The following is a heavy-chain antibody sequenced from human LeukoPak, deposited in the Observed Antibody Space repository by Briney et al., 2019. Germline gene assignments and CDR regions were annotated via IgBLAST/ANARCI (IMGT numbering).Heavy chain of an antibody. CDR1: GFTFSSYS. CDR3: ARDPHFYYDTSGYGDS. V-gene: IGHV3-48*01. Sequence: GGSLRLSCAASGFTFSSYSMNWVRQAPGKGLEWVSYISSSSSTIYYADSVKGRFTISRDNSKNTLYLQMNSLRAEDTAVYYCARDPHFYYDTSGYGDSWGQGTLVTVSS. CDR2: ISSSSSTI. J-gene: IGHJ4*02. D-gene: IGHD3-22*01.